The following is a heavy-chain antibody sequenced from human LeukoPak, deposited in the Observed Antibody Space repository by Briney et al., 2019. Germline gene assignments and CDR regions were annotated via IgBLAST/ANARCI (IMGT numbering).Heavy chain of an antibody. CDR2: INPNSGGT. D-gene: IGHD6-13*01. Sequence: GASVKVSCKAPGYTFTGYYMHWVRQAPGQGLEWMGWINPNSGGTNYAQKFQGRGTMTRDTSISTAYMELSRLRSDDTAVYYCARDLSESYSSSWYYDYWGQGTLVTVSS. V-gene: IGHV1-2*02. CDR3: ARDLSESYSSSWYYDY. CDR1: GYTFTGYY. J-gene: IGHJ4*02.